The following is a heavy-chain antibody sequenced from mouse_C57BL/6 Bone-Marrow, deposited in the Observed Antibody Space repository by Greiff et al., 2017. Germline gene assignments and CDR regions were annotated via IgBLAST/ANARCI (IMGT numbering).Heavy chain of an antibody. D-gene: IGHD2-2*01. Sequence: EVKLVESGPGLVQPSQSLSLSCPVSGYSITSGYYCNWIRLFPGNKLECMGYISYAGSNNYHPSLKNRISITRDTSKNQFYLKLNSVTTEDTATYYCAREAGYLYYFDYWGQGTTLTVSS. J-gene: IGHJ2*01. CDR1: GYSITSGYY. CDR3: AREAGYLYYFDY. CDR2: ISYAGSN. V-gene: IGHV3-6*01.